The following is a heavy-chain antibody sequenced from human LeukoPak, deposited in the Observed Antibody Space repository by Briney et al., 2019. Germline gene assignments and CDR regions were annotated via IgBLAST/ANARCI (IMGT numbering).Heavy chain of an antibody. CDR2: IYYSGST. CDR3: ARDHLDAFDI. Sequence: PSGTLSLTCTVSGGSISSGGYYWSWIRQHPGKGLEWIGYIYYSGSTYYNPSLKSRVTISVDTSKNQFSLKLSSVTAADTAVYYCARDHLDAFDIWGQGTMVTVSS. V-gene: IGHV4-31*03. CDR1: GGSISSGGYY. J-gene: IGHJ3*02.